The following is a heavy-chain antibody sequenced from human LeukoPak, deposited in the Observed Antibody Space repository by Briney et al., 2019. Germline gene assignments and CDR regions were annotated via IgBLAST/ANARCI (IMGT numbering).Heavy chain of an antibody. D-gene: IGHD4-17*01. V-gene: IGHV1-18*01. CDR2: ISAYNGNT. CDR3: ARDRTTVTTGYYGMDV. J-gene: IGHJ6*02. Sequence: GASVKVSCKASGYTFTSYGISWVRQAPGQGLEWMGWISAYNGNTNYAQKLQGRVTMTTDTSIITAYMGLTRLRSDDTAMYYCARDRTTVTTGYYGMDVWGQGTTLTVSS. CDR1: GYTFTSYG.